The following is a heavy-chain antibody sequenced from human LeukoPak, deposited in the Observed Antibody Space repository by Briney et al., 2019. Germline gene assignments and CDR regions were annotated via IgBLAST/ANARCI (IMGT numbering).Heavy chain of an antibody. Sequence: SETLSLTCTVSGGSISSYYWSWIRQPPGKGLEWIGYIYYSGSTNYNPSLKSRVTISVDTSKNQFSLKLSSVTAADTAVYYCARQFPYCSGGSCYSNWGQGTLVTVSS. D-gene: IGHD2-15*01. V-gene: IGHV4-59*08. CDR2: IYYSGST. CDR1: GGSISSYY. J-gene: IGHJ4*02. CDR3: ARQFPYCSGGSCYSN.